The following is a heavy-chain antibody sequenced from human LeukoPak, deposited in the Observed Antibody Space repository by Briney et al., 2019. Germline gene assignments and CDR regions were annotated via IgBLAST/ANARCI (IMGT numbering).Heavy chain of an antibody. D-gene: IGHD3-22*01. Sequence: GGSLRLSCAASGFTFSNYAMSWVRQAPGKGLEWVSSISSSGGSTFYADSVKGRFTISRDKSKNTLHLQMNSLRAEDTAVYYCARYYYDRSGYPYYLDYWGQGTMVTVSS. CDR3: ARYYYDRSGYPYYLDY. V-gene: IGHV3-23*01. CDR2: ISSSGGST. CDR1: GFTFSNYA. J-gene: IGHJ4*02.